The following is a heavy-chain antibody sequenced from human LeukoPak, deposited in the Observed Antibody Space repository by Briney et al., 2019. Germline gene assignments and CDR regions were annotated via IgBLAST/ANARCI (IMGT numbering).Heavy chain of an antibody. Sequence: SETLSLTCTVSGGSISNYYWSWIRQPPGKGLEWIGYISYSGSTNYNPSLMSRVTISVDTSKNQFSLKLSSVTAADTAVYYCARVGRGDYTWGSYSFDYWGLGTLVTVSS. CDR1: GGSISNYY. CDR3: ARVGRGDYTWGSYSFDY. J-gene: IGHJ4*02. CDR2: ISYSGST. D-gene: IGHD3-16*01. V-gene: IGHV4-59*01.